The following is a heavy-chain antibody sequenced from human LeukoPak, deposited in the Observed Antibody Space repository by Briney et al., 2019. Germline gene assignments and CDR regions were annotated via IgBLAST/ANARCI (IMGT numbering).Heavy chain of an antibody. Sequence: GESLKISCKASGYSFSNYWIGWVRQMPGKGLEWVAMINPGDTNIAYSPSFQGQVTISADRSINTAYLQWSSLKASDTAMYYCARPRRAERDEDFWGQGTLVTVSS. D-gene: IGHD1-1*01. V-gene: IGHV5-51*01. CDR1: GYSFSNYW. CDR3: ARPRRAERDEDF. J-gene: IGHJ4*02. CDR2: INPGDTNI.